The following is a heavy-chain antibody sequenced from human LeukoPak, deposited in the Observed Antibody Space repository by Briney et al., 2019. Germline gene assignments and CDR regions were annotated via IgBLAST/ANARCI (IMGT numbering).Heavy chain of an antibody. CDR2: ISYDGSNK. J-gene: IGHJ3*02. Sequence: GGSLRLSCAASGFTFSSYAMHWVRQAPGKGLEWVAVISYDGSNKYYADSVKGRFTISRDNSKNTLYLQMNSLRAEDTAVYYCARDSYDYGDYNAFDIWGQGTMVTVSS. V-gene: IGHV3-30-3*01. CDR1: GFTFSSYA. D-gene: IGHD4-17*01. CDR3: ARDSYDYGDYNAFDI.